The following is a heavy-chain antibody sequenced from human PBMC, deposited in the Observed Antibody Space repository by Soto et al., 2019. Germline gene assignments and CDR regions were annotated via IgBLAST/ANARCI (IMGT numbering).Heavy chain of an antibody. Sequence: GGSLRLSCAASGFTFSSYAMSWVRQAPGKGLEWVSAISGSGGSTYYADSVKGRFTISRDNSKNTLYLQMNSLRAEDTAVYYCAKDLYPDTAMVPPFDYCGQGTLVTVSS. D-gene: IGHD5-18*01. J-gene: IGHJ4*02. CDR1: GFTFSSYA. CDR3: AKDLYPDTAMVPPFDY. V-gene: IGHV3-23*01. CDR2: ISGSGGST.